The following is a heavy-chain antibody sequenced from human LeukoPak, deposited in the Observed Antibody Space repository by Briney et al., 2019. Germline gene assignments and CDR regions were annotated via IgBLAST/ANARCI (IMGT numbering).Heavy chain of an antibody. CDR1: GGTFSSYA. CDR3: ALNQGYYYYYYMDV. J-gene: IGHJ6*03. V-gene: IGHV1-69*04. CDR2: IIPILGIA. Sequence: EASVKVSCKASGGTFSSYAISWVRQAPGQGLEWMGRIIPILGIANYAQKFQGRVTITADESTSTAYMELSSLRSEDTAVYYCALNQGYYYYYYMDVWGKGTTVTVSS. D-gene: IGHD1-14*01.